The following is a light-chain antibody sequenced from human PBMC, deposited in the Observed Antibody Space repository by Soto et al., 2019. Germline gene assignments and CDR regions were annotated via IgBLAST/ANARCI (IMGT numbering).Light chain of an antibody. V-gene: IGLV2-14*03. CDR2: DVS. CDR1: SSDVGYFNH. Sequence: QSVLTQPASVSGSPGQSITISCTGTSSDVGYFNHVSWYQQHPGKAPKLMIYDVSDRPSGVSNRFSGSKSANTASLTISGLQAEDEADYYCSSYTSSITYVFGTGTKV. CDR3: SSYTSSITYV. J-gene: IGLJ1*01.